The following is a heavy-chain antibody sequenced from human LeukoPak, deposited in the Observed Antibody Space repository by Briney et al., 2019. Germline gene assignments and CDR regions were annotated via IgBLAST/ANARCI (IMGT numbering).Heavy chain of an antibody. CDR3: AREGQDLDY. CDR2: IKQDGSEI. V-gene: IGHV3-7*01. CDR1: GFTFGNYW. J-gene: IGHJ4*02. Sequence: GGSLRLSCTTSGFTFGNYWMSWVRQAPGKGLEWVANIKQDGSEIHYVDSVKGRFTISRDNAKNSLYLQMNSLRADDTAVYFCAREGQDLDYWGQGALVTVSS.